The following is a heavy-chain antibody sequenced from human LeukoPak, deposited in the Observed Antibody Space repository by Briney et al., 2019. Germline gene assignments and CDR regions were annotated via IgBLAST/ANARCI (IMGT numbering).Heavy chain of an antibody. J-gene: IGHJ4*02. CDR2: IYDSGNT. V-gene: IGHV4-59*08. CDR3: ARVSSSSRPNFDY. CDR1: GDSISSYY. D-gene: IGHD6-6*01. Sequence: SETLSLTCTVSGDSISSYYWSWIRQPPGKGLEWIGYIYDSGNTNNNPSLKSRVTISVDTSKNQFSLKLSSVTAADTAVYHCARVSSSSRPNFDYWGQGTLVTVSS.